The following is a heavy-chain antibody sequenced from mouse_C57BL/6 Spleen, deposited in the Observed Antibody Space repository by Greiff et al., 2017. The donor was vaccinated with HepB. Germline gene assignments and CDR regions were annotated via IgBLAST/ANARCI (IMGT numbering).Heavy chain of an antibody. D-gene: IGHD2-1*01. CDR2: INPNNGGT. V-gene: IGHV1-18*01. CDR1: GYTFTDYN. CDR3: ARLYLLLNYYAMDY. Sequence: EVQLQQSGPELVKPGASVKIPCKASGYTFTDYNMDWVKQSHGKSLEWIGDINPNNGGTIYNQKFKGKATLTVDKSSSTAYMELRSLTSEDTAVYYCARLYLLLNYYAMDYWGQGTSVTVSS. J-gene: IGHJ4*01.